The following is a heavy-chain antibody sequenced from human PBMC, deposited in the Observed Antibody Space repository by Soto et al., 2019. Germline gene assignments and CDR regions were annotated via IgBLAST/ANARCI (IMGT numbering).Heavy chain of an antibody. J-gene: IGHJ4*02. V-gene: IGHV3-30*18. CDR1: GFTFSSYG. Sequence: QVQLVESGGGVVQPGTSLRLSCAASGFTFSSYGMHWVRQAPGKGLEWVAVISYDGSSKYYTDSVKGRFTISRDKSKNTLYLQMNTLRAEDTAVYYCAKDPDSFLDYWGQGTLVTVSS. CDR2: ISYDGSSK. CDR3: AKDPDSFLDY. D-gene: IGHD2-21*01.